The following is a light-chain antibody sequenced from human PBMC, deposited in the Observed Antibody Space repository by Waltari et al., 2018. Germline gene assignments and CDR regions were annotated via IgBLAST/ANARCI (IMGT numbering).Light chain of an antibody. CDR1: RTISSN. CDR2: GAS. Sequence: ETVMTQSPATLSVSPGERATLSCRTSRTISSNLAWYQQKPGQAPSLLIYGASIRATGVPARFSGSGSGTQFTLTIHSLQSEDFAVYYCQQYNNWPPWTFGQGTKVEIK. J-gene: IGKJ1*01. CDR3: QQYNNWPPWT. V-gene: IGKV3-15*01.